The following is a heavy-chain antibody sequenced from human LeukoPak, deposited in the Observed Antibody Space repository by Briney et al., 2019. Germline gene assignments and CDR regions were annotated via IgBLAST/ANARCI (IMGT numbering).Heavy chain of an antibody. CDR3: VRLYYYDASRPPL. CDR1: GGFMSNSNYY. D-gene: IGHD3-22*01. CDR2: IYYTGRT. J-gene: IGHJ4*02. V-gene: IGHV4-39*01. Sequence: SENLSLTCTVSGGFMSNSNYYWGWIRQPPGKRLYWIDKIYYTGRTYYNTPLNSRVTISIDASKKQFSLGLTSLTAADTAVYYCVRLYYYDASRPPLGGQGNLVIVSS.